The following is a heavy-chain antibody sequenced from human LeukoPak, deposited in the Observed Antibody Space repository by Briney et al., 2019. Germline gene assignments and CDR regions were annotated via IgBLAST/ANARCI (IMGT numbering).Heavy chain of an antibody. V-gene: IGHV3-7*05. CDR2: INQDGSEK. CDR3: ARNRAVDY. CDR1: GFTISNYW. D-gene: IGHD6-19*01. Sequence: GGSLRLSCAASGFTISNYWMNWVRQAPGKGLEWVANINQDGSEKYYVDSVKGRFTISRDITKNSVYLQMNSLRVEDTAVYYCARNRAVDYWGQGTLVTVSS. J-gene: IGHJ4*02.